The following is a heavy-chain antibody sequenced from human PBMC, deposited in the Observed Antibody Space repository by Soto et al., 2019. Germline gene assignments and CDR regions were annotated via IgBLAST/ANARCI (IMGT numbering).Heavy chain of an antibody. CDR3: ERGEAWTDEAFDI. Sequence: QVQLVESGGGVVQPGQSLRLSCAASGFTVSNYGMHWVRQAPGKGLEWVAVIWKDGNNKYYRDSVKGRFTISRDNSKNTLEMQMGRLRGEDKAVNYCERGEAWTDEAFDIWGQGTMVTVSS. D-gene: IGHD5-12*01. CDR2: IWKDGNNK. V-gene: IGHV3-33*01. J-gene: IGHJ3*02. CDR1: GFTVSNYG.